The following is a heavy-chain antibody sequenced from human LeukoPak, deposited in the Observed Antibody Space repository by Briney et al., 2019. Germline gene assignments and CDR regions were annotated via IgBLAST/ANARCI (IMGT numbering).Heavy chain of an antibody. CDR2: INSDGSST. CDR3: ARISYGDYLENDY. V-gene: IGHV3-74*01. D-gene: IGHD4-17*01. Sequence: GGSLRLSCAASGFTFSSYAMSWVRQAPGKGLVWVSRINSDGSSTSYADSVKGRFTISRDNAKNTLYLQMNSLRAEDTAVYYCARISYGDYLENDYWGQGTLVTVSS. CDR1: GFTFSSYA. J-gene: IGHJ4*02.